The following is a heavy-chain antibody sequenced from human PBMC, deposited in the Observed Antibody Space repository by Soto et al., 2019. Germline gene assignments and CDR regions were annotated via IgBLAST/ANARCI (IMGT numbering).Heavy chain of an antibody. V-gene: IGHV3-30*18. J-gene: IGHJ4*02. Sequence: GGSLRLSCAASGFTFSSYGMHWVRQAPGKGLEWVAVISYDGSNKYYADSVKGRFTISRDNSKNTLYLQMNSLRAEDTAVYYCAKVGNMYSSGWYPTSGINLLRGGYYFDYWGQGTLVTVSS. CDR1: GFTFSSYG. D-gene: IGHD6-19*01. CDR3: AKVGNMYSSGWYPTSGINLLRGGYYFDY. CDR2: ISYDGSNK.